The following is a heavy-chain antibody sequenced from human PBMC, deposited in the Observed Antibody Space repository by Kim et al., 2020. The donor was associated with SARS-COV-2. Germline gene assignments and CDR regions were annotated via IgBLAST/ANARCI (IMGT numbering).Heavy chain of an antibody. Sequence: EPGNGRFHIPRDNAKNSLCLQMNGLRDEDTAVYYCARHYCTTTGCSGLDYWGQGTRVTVSS. J-gene: IGHJ4*02. CDR3: ARHYCTTTGCSGLDY. D-gene: IGHD2-2*01. V-gene: IGHV3-7*01.